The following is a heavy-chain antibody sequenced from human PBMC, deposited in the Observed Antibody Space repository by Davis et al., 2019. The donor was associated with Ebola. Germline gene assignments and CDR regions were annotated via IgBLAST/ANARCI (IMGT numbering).Heavy chain of an antibody. V-gene: IGHV1-18*01. Sequence: ASVKVSCKASGYRFPIYGISWVRQAPGQGLEWMGWIIAHNGNTNFRQKFRGRVTMTTDTSTSTAYMELRSLRSDDTAVYYCARDRFLADGWLDYYYYYMDVWGKGTTVTVSS. CDR1: GYRFPIYG. J-gene: IGHJ6*03. CDR2: IIAHNGNT. CDR3: ARDRFLADGWLDYYYYYMDV. D-gene: IGHD3-3*01.